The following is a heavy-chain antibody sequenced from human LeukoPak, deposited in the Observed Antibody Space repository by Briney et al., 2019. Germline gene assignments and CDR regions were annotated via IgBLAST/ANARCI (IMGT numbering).Heavy chain of an antibody. Sequence: ASVKVSCKASGYTFTSYDINWVRQAIGQGLEWMGWMNPNSGNTGYAQKFQGRVTMTRNTSISTAYMELSSLRSEDTAVYYCASRPQSSSWYGGYLSWGQGTLVTVSS. CDR2: MNPNSGNT. V-gene: IGHV1-8*01. J-gene: IGHJ4*02. D-gene: IGHD6-13*01. CDR1: GYTFTSYD. CDR3: ASRPQSSSWYGGYLS.